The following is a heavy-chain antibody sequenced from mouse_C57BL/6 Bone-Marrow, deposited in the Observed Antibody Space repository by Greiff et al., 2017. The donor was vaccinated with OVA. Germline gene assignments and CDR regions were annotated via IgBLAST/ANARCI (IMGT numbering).Heavy chain of an antibody. V-gene: IGHV1-82*01. CDR1: GYAFSSSW. Sequence: QVQLQQSGPELVKPGASVKISCKASGYAFSSSWMNWVKQRPGKGLEWIGRIYPGDGDTNYNGKFKGKATLTADKSSSTAYMQLSSLTSEDSAVYFCARRGRSPYYFDYWGQGTTLTVSS. CDR3: ARRGRSPYYFDY. J-gene: IGHJ2*01. CDR2: IYPGDGDT. D-gene: IGHD6-2*01.